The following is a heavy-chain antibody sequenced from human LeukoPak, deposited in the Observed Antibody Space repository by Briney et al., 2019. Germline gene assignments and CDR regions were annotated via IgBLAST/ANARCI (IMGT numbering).Heavy chain of an antibody. CDR3: ARQEVGALAGTGGYFDY. D-gene: IGHD6-19*01. Sequence: GESLKISCKGSGYNFSSYWISWLRQMPGKGLEWMGRINPSESETNYRPSFQGRVTISADKSISTAYLQWSSLKASDTATYYCARQEVGALAGTGGYFDYWGQGTLVTVSS. V-gene: IGHV5-10-1*01. CDR2: INPSESET. J-gene: IGHJ4*02. CDR1: GYNFSSYW.